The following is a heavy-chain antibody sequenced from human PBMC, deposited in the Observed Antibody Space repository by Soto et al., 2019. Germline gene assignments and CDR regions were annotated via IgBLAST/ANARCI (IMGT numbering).Heavy chain of an antibody. CDR2: IYYDGDT. D-gene: IGHD5-18*01. V-gene: IGHV4-39*01. CDR3: ARALGGYSCYFDY. CDR1: GASITSGAYY. J-gene: IGHJ4*02. Sequence: QVQLQESGPGLMKPSETLSLTCSVSGASITSGAYYWGWIRQPPGKGLEWIGTIYYDGDTNYSPSLKSRVAISIDTSKSQLSLELTSLTAADTAVFYCARALGGYSCYFDYWGLGALVTVSS.